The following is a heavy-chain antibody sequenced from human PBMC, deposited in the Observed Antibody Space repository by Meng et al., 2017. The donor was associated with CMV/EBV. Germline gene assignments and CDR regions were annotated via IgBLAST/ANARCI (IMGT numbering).Heavy chain of an antibody. CDR1: GVTLSDYY. Sequence: SCAGAGVTLSDYYMSWIRQAPGKGVEWVSYIGSSGTTIYYADSVKGRFTISRDNAKNSLYLQMNSLRAEDTAVYYCARVKGAREYFQHWGQGTLVTVSS. J-gene: IGHJ1*01. D-gene: IGHD3-16*01. CDR3: ARVKGAREYFQH. V-gene: IGHV3-11*01. CDR2: IGSSGTTI.